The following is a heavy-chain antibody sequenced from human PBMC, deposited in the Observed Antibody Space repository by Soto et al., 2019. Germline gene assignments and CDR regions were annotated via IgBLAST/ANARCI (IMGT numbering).Heavy chain of an antibody. CDR3: VRTSLVVAAATREDY. J-gene: IGHJ4*02. Sequence: EVQLVESGGGLVQPGGSLRLSCAASGFTFSSYWMHWVRQAPGKGLGWVSRINSDGSSTSYADSVKGRFTISRDNAKNTLYLQMNGLRAEDTAVYYCVRTSLVVAAATREDYWGQGTLVTVSS. D-gene: IGHD2-15*01. CDR1: GFTFSSYW. V-gene: IGHV3-74*01. CDR2: INSDGSST.